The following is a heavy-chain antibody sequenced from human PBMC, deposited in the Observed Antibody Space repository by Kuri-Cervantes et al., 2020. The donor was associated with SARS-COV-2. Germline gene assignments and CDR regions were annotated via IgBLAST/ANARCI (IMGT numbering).Heavy chain of an antibody. J-gene: IGHJ4*02. V-gene: IGHV3-9*01. D-gene: IGHD6-13*01. CDR3: ASQGRGYSSSGNSCFFDY. CDR1: GFTFDDYA. CDR2: ISWNSGSI. Sequence: SLKISCAASGFTFDDYAMHWVRQAPGKGLEWVSGISWNSGSIGYADSVKGRFTISRDNAKNSLYLQMNSLRAEDTAVYYCASQGRGYSSSGNSCFFDYWGQGTLVTVSS.